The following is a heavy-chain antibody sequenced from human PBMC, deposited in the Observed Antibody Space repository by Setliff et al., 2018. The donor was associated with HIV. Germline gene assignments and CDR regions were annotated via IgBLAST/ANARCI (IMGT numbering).Heavy chain of an antibody. V-gene: IGHV3-23*01. J-gene: IGHJ4*02. CDR3: TKDSYGSGGSPYFDY. CDR1: GFTFTNYA. Sequence: GGSLRLSCGASGFTFTNYAMVWVRLAPGRGLEWVSTISDSGGGTYYADSVKGRFSISRDNSKNTLYLQMNSLRPEDTAVYYCTKDSYGSGGSPYFDYWGQGTLVTVSS. CDR2: ISDSGGGT. D-gene: IGHD3-10*01.